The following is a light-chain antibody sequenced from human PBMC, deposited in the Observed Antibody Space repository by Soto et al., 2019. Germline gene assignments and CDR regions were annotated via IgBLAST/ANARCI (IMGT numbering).Light chain of an antibody. CDR2: EAS. CDR3: QQYGSSPRT. J-gene: IGKJ1*01. V-gene: IGKV3-20*01. CDR1: QSVGRN. Sequence: EVVVTQSPATVPVSLGGRVTLSCRASQSVGRNLAWYQQKPGQPPRLLIYEASSRDTGVPTRFSGSGSGTDFTLTISRLEPEDFAVYYCQQYGSSPRTFGPGTKVDIK.